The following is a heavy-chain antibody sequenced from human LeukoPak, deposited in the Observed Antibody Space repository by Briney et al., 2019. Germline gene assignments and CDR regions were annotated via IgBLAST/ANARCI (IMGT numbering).Heavy chain of an antibody. CDR1: GFTFSSYS. Sequence: PGGSLRLSCAASGFTFSSYSMNWVRQAPGKGLEWVSSISSSSSYIYYADSAKGRFTISRDNAKNSLYLQMNSLRAEDTAVYYCARMYDTLKYYYYGMDVWGKGTTVTVSS. J-gene: IGHJ6*04. V-gene: IGHV3-21*01. CDR2: ISSSSSYI. CDR3: ARMYDTLKYYYYGMDV. D-gene: IGHD3-9*01.